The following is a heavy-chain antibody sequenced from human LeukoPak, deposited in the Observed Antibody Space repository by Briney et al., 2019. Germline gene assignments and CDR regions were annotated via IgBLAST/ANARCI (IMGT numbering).Heavy chain of an antibody. CDR1: GFTFSSYS. J-gene: IGHJ4*02. CDR3: ARDGGNSGPDFDY. CDR2: ISSSTTI. V-gene: IGHV3-48*02. Sequence: GGSLRLSCEVSGFTFSSYSMNWVRQAPGKGLEWVSYISSSTTIYYADSVKGRFTISRDNAKNSLYLQMNSLRDEDTAVYYCARDGGNSGPDFDYWGQGTLVTVSS. D-gene: IGHD2/OR15-2a*01.